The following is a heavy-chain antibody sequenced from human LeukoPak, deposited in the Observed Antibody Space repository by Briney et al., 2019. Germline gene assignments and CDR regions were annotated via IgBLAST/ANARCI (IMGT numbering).Heavy chain of an antibody. V-gene: IGHV4-34*01. CDR2: INHSGST. J-gene: IGHJ4*02. Sequence: SETLSLTCAVYGGSFSGYYWSWIRQPPGKGLEWIGEINHSGSTNYNPSLKSRVTISVDTSKNQFSLKLSSVTAADTAVYYCARGRPYSSGLAYFDYWGQGTLVTVSS. D-gene: IGHD6-19*01. CDR3: ARGRPYSSGLAYFDY. CDR1: GGSFSGYY.